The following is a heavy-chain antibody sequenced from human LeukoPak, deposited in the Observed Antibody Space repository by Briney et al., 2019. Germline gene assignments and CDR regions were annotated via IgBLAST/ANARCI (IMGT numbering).Heavy chain of an antibody. CDR1: GFTFSDHA. V-gene: IGHV3-23*01. D-gene: IGHD6-19*01. CDR3: ARVDGIAVAPDDAFDV. Sequence: SGGSLRLSCAASGFTFSDHAMSWVRQAPAKGLEWVSSINGNGGGSYYIDSVKGRFTVSRDNSENALYLQMNNLRTEDTAVYYCARVDGIAVAPDDAFDVWGQGTMVTVSS. CDR2: INGNGGGS. J-gene: IGHJ3*01.